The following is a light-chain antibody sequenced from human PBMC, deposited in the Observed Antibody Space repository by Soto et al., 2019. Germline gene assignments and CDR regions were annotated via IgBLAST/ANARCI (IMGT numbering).Light chain of an antibody. V-gene: IGKV1-5*03. CDR2: MAP. CDR1: QSISSG. J-gene: IGKJ5*01. CDR3: QQYNSYST. Sequence: IKMTQAPSTLSASVGDRVTITCRASQSISSGFAWYQQKPRNAPKLLIYMAPSLERGVPSRFSGSGSGTEFTLTISSLQPDDFATNCCQQYNSYSTFGQGTRLEIK.